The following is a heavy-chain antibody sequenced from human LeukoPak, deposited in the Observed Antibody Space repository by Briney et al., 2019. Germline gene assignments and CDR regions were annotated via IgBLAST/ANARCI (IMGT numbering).Heavy chain of an antibody. CDR1: GFTFTSSA. V-gene: IGHV1-58*01. Sequence: GTSVKVSCEASGFTFTSSAVQWVRQARGQRLEWMAWIVVGSGNTNYAQKFQERVTITRDMSTSTAYMELSSLRSEDTAVYHCAAEPRGSGTRWCDPWGQGTLVTVSS. D-gene: IGHD3-10*01. CDR3: AAEPRGSGTRWCDP. CDR2: IVVGSGNT. J-gene: IGHJ5*02.